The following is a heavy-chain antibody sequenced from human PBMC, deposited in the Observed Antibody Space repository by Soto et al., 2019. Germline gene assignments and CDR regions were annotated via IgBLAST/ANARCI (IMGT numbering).Heavy chain of an antibody. CDR1: GGAFTDYI. D-gene: IGHD2-2*01. CDR2: IIPMFGTP. CDR3: AGGRDQLPVGLYFES. Sequence: QVQLVQSGAEVKKPGSSVKVSCKASGGAFTDYIFDWVRQAPGQGLEWMGGIIPMFGTPKYAQKFQHRVTISADVSTGTAYMELTRLRFDDTAVYYGAGGRDQLPVGLYFESWGEGTRVTVSS. J-gene: IGHJ4*02. V-gene: IGHV1-69*01.